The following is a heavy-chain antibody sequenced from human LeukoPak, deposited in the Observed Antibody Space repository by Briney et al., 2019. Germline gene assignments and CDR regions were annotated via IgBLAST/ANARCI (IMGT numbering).Heavy chain of an antibody. J-gene: IGHJ4*02. D-gene: IGHD6-19*01. Sequence: PGRSLRLSCAPSGFTFDEYAMHWVRQAPGQGLEWVALISYDGGNIYYADSVKGRFTISRDNFKSRLFLQMNNLRVDDTAVYYCARDPPFGSGWSQNFFDFWGQGTLVTVSS. V-gene: IGHV3-30*04. CDR3: ARDPPFGSGWSQNFFDF. CDR1: GFTFDEYA. CDR2: ISYDGGNI.